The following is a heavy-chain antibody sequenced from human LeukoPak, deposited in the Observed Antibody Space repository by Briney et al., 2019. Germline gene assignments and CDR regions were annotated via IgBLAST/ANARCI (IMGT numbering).Heavy chain of an antibody. J-gene: IGHJ1*01. CDR3: ARAYGGNSQYFQH. CDR2: IYHSGST. CDR1: NFSFSSGYY. Sequence: SETLSLTCTVSNFSFSSGYYWGWIRQPPGKGLEWIGTIYHSGSTYYNPSLKSRVTISLDTSKNQFSLKLSSVTAADTAVYYCARAYGGNSQYFQHWGQGTLVTVSS. V-gene: IGHV4-38-2*02. D-gene: IGHD4-23*01.